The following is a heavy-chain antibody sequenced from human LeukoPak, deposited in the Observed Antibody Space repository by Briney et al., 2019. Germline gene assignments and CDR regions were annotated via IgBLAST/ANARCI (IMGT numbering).Heavy chain of an antibody. V-gene: IGHV3-30*18. J-gene: IGHJ4*02. Sequence: PGGSLRPSCAASGFPFNYCGMHWVRQTPGKGLQWVAVVTYDGQHHYKVDSVKGRFTISRDTSKNTLYLQMNSLRPEDTALYYCVKESRSGWYRTADFWGQGTLVTVSS. CDR3: VKESRSGWYRTADF. CDR1: GFPFNYCG. CDR2: VTYDGQHH. D-gene: IGHD6-19*01.